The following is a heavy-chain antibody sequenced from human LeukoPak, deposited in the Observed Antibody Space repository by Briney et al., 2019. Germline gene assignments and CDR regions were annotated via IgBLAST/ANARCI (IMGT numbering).Heavy chain of an antibody. V-gene: IGHV4-4*07. Sequence: PSETLSLTCTVSGGSISSHYWTWIRHPAGKGREWMVRIYTSGSTNYNPSLKRRVTMSIDTSKNQLSLKLNSVTAADTAVYYCARVPQAWDYYMDVGGKGTAVTVS. J-gene: IGHJ6*03. D-gene: IGHD1-26*01. CDR3: ARVPQAWDYYMDV. CDR2: IYTSGST. CDR1: GGSISSHY.